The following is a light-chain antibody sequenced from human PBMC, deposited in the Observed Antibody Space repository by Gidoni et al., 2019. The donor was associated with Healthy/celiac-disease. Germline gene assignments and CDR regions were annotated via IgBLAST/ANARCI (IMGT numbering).Light chain of an antibody. CDR2: DAS. Sequence: EIVLTQSPATLALSPGERATLSCRASQSVSSYLAWYQQNPGQAPRLLIYDASNRATCIPARFSGSGSGTDFTLTISSLDPEDFAVYYCQQRSNWPPLTFGGGTKVEIK. V-gene: IGKV3-11*01. J-gene: IGKJ4*01. CDR3: QQRSNWPPLT. CDR1: QSVSSY.